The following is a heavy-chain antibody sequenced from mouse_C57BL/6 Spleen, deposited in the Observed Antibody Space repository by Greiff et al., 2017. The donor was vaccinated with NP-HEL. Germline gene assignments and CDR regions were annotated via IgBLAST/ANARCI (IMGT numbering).Heavy chain of an antibody. CDR2: IYPGDGDT. D-gene: IGHD2-4*01. J-gene: IGHJ4*01. CDR3: ARDGGLRRGRPYAMDY. CDR1: GYAFSSYW. Sequence: VQLQESGAELVKPGASVKISCKASGYAFSSYWMNWVKQRPGKGLEWIGQIYPGDGDTNYNGKFKGKATLTADKSSSTAYMQLSSLTSEDSAVYFCARDGGLRRGRPYAMDYWGQGTSVTVSS. V-gene: IGHV1-80*01.